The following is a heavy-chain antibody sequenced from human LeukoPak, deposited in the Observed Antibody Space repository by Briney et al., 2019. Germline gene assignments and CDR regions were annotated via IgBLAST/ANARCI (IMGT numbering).Heavy chain of an antibody. J-gene: IGHJ4*02. V-gene: IGHV1-69*05. CDR1: GGTFSSYA. CDR3: ARSSPYGDYLFDC. CDR2: IIPIFGTA. Sequence: SVKVSCKASGGTFSSYAISWVQQAPGQGLEWMGRIIPIFGTANYAQKFQGRVTITTDESTSTAYMELSSLRSEDTAVYYCARSSPYGDYLFDCWGQGTLVTVSS. D-gene: IGHD4-17*01.